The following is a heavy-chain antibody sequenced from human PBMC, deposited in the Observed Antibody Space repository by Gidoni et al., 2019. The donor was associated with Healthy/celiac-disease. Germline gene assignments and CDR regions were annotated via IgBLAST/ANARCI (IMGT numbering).Heavy chain of an antibody. Sequence: QVQLVQSGAEVKKPGASVKVSCKASGYTFTSYGISWVRQAPGQGLEWMGWISAYNGNTNYAQKLQGRVTMTTDTSSSTAYMELRSLRSDDTAVYYCARDGHIWGSYRPPSPFDYWGQGTLVTVSS. CDR1: GYTFTSYG. J-gene: IGHJ4*02. V-gene: IGHV1-18*01. CDR3: ARDGHIWGSYRPPSPFDY. CDR2: ISAYNGNT. D-gene: IGHD3-16*02.